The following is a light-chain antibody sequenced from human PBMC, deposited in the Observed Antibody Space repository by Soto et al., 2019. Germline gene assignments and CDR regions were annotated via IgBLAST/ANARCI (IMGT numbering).Light chain of an antibody. CDR3: QQRSNWPPGRGG. CDR1: QSVSSY. V-gene: IGKV3-11*01. J-gene: IGKJ1*01. CDR2: DAS. Sequence: EIVLTQSPATLSLSPGERATLSCRASQSVSSYLAWYQQKPGQAPRLLIYDASNRATGIPARFSGSGSGTDFTLTISSLEPEDFAVYYCQQRSNWPPGRGGFGQGTKVEIK.